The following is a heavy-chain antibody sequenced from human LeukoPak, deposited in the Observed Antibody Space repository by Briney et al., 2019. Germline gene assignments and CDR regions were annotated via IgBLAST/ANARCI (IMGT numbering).Heavy chain of an antibody. Sequence: GGSLRLSCAASGFTFSSYSMSWVRQAPGKGLEWVANIKQDGSEKYYVDSVKGRFTISRDNAKNSLYLQMNSPRAEDTAVYYCAREGYGSGSYSAFDIWGQGTMVTVSS. CDR3: AREGYGSGSYSAFDI. D-gene: IGHD3-10*01. V-gene: IGHV3-7*04. J-gene: IGHJ3*02. CDR1: GFTFSSYS. CDR2: IKQDGSEK.